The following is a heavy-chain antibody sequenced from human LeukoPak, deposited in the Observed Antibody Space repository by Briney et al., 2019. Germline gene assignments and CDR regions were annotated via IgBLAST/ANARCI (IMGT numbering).Heavy chain of an antibody. J-gene: IGHJ6*03. V-gene: IGHV3-23*01. CDR3: AKGAYCSSTSCYPYYYYYYMDV. D-gene: IGHD2-2*01. Sequence: GGSLRLSCAASGFTFSSYAMSWVRQAPGKGLEWVSAISGSGGSRYYADSVKGRFTISRDNSKNTLYLQMNSLKAEDTDVYYCAKGAYCSSTSCYPYYYYYYMDVWGKGTTVTVSS. CDR2: ISGSGGSR. CDR1: GFTFSSYA.